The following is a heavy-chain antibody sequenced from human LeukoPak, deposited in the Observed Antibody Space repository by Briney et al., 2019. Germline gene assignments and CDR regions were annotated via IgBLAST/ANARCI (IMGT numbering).Heavy chain of an antibody. CDR2: ISGSGGST. J-gene: IGHJ3*02. V-gene: IGHV3-23*01. CDR3: AKDFTQRGRFGESNAFDI. D-gene: IGHD3-10*01. Sequence: PGGSLRLSCAASGFTFSSYAMSWVRQAPGKGLEWVSAISGSGGSTYYADPAKGRFTISRDNSKNTLYLQMNSLRAEDTAVYYCAKDFTQRGRFGESNAFDIWGQGTMVTVSS. CDR1: GFTFSSYA.